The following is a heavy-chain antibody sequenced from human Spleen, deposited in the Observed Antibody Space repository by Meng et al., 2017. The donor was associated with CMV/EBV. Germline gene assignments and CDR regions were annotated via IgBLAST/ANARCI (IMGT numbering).Heavy chain of an antibody. Sequence: GESLKISCAASGFIVSSNYMSWVRQPQGKGLEWVSVIYKSGSTSYTESVQGRFTISRDNYNNTVFLQMGSLRSEDKAVYYCVRGYLPFDNWGQGTLVTVSS. V-gene: IGHV3-53*05. D-gene: IGHD1-14*01. J-gene: IGHJ4*02. CDR2: IYKSGST. CDR3: VRGYLPFDN. CDR1: GFIVSSNY.